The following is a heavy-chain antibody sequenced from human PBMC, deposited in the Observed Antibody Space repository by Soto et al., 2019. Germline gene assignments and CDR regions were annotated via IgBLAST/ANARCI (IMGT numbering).Heavy chain of an antibody. V-gene: IGHV3-74*01. CDR2: INSDGSST. D-gene: IGHD2-21*02. CDR3: ARDRVVVTAICDY. CDR1: GFSFSSFA. Sequence: GGSLRLSCAASGFSFSSFAMTWVRQAPGKGLEWVSRINSDGSSTSYADSVKGRFTISRDNAKNTLYLQMNSLRAEDTAVYYCARDRVVVTAICDYWGQGT. J-gene: IGHJ4*02.